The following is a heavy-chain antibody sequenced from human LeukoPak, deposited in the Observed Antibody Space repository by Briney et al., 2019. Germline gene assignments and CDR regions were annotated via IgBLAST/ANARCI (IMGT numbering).Heavy chain of an antibody. V-gene: IGHV3-66*01. Sequence: GGSLGLSCAASGFTVSSNYMSWVRQAPGKGLEWVSVIYSGGSTYYADSVKGRFTISRDNSKNTLYLQMNSLRAEDTAVYYCARGVRYSSGWYYFDYWGQGTLVTVSS. D-gene: IGHD6-19*01. CDR2: IYSGGST. CDR1: GFTVSSNY. J-gene: IGHJ4*02. CDR3: ARGVRYSSGWYYFDY.